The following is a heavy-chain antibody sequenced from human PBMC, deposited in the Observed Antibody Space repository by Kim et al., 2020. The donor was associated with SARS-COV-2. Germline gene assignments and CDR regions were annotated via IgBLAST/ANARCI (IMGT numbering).Heavy chain of an antibody. V-gene: IGHV3-30*18. D-gene: IGHD3-16*01. CDR1: GFIFSNFG. J-gene: IGHJ4*02. CDR2: ISYDGTNK. Sequence: GGSLRLSCAASGFIFSNFGMHWVRQAPGKGLEWVAVISYDGTNKYYADSVKGRFTISRDQSKNTLYLQMNSLRVDDTALYYCAKDWGGDYFDYWGQGTLVTVSS. CDR3: AKDWGGDYFDY.